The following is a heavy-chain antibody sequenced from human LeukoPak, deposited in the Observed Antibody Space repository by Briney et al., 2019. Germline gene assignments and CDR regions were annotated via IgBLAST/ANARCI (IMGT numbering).Heavy chain of an antibody. CDR2: IYYSGST. Sequence: PSETLSLTCTVSGGSISSYYWSWIRQPPGKGLEWIGYIYYSGSTNYNPSLKSRVTISVDTSKNQFSLKLSSVTAADTAVYYCAIHSEGYFDYWGQGTLVTVSS. J-gene: IGHJ4*02. D-gene: IGHD5-18*01. CDR3: AIHSEGYFDY. V-gene: IGHV4-59*01. CDR1: GGSISSYY.